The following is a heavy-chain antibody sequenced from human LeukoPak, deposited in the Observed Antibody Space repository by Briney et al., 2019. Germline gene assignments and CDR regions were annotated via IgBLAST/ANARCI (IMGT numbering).Heavy chain of an antibody. D-gene: IGHD6-6*01. Sequence: SETLSLTCAVYGGSFSGYYWSWIRQPPGKGLEWIGEINHSGSTNYNPSLKSRVTISVDTSKNQFSLKLSSVTAADTAVYYCARGLPEYSSPYYYYGMDVWGQGTTVTVSS. CDR1: GGSFSGYY. J-gene: IGHJ6*02. CDR2: INHSGST. CDR3: ARGLPEYSSPYYYYGMDV. V-gene: IGHV4-34*01.